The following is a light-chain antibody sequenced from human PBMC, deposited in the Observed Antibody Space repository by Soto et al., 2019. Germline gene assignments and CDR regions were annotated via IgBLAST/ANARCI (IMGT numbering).Light chain of an antibody. J-gene: IGKJ3*01. CDR2: GAS. Sequence: EIVMTQSPATLSVSPGERATLSCRASQSVSSNLAWYQQKPGQAPRLLIYGASTRAAGIPARFSGSGYGTAFTLPISSLQSEDFAVYYCQQYNNWPFTFGPGTKVDIK. V-gene: IGKV3-15*01. CDR3: QQYNNWPFT. CDR1: QSVSSN.